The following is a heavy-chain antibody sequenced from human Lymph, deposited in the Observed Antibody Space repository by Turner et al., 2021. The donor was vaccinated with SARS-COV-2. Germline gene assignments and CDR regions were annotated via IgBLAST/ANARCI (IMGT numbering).Heavy chain of an antibody. V-gene: IGHV4-59*08. Sequence: QVQLQESGPGLVKPSETLSLSCPVSGGSISSYYWSWIRPTPGKGLEGIGYIHDSGSTNDNPSRKSRVTISVDTSKNQFYLKLNSGNAADMDVYDCERQGFSGWYGGGMDVWGQGTTVTVSS. CDR1: GGSISSYY. CDR2: IHDSGST. D-gene: IGHD6-19*01. CDR3: ERQGFSGWYGGGMDV. J-gene: IGHJ6*02.